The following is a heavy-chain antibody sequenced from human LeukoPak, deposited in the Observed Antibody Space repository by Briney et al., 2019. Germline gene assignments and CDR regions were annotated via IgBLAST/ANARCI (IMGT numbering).Heavy chain of an antibody. J-gene: IGHJ4*02. D-gene: IGHD5-18*01. CDR3: AREGLYNYGYVYGY. CDR1: GFTFSSYW. CDR2: IKQDGSEK. Sequence: GGSLRLSCAASGFTFSSYWMSWVRQAPGKGLEWVANIKQDGSEKYYVDSVKGRFTISRDNAKNSLYLQMNSLRAEDTAVYFCAREGLYNYGYVYGYWGQGTLVTVSS. V-gene: IGHV3-7*01.